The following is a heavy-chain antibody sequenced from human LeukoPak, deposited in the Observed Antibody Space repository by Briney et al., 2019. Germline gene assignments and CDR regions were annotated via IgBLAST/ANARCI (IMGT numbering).Heavy chain of an antibody. V-gene: IGHV3-48*01. CDR3: AVGPRRETAGITPIDY. D-gene: IGHD3-10*01. CDR1: GFTFSSYS. CDR2: ISSSSSTI. J-gene: IGHJ4*02. Sequence: GGSLRLSCAASGFTFSSYSMNWVRQAPGKVLEWVSYISSSSSTIYYADSVKGRFTISRDNAKNSLYLQMNSLRAEDTAVYYCAVGPRRETAGITPIDYWGQGTLVTVSS.